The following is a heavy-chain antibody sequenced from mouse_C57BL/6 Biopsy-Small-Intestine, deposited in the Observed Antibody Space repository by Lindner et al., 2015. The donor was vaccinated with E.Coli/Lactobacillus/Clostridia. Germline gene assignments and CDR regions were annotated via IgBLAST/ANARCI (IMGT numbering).Heavy chain of an antibody. CDR1: GYTFARYG. D-gene: IGHD1-3*01. CDR2: VTAYNGNR. CDR3: ARERVEYDVWSGFYKEDALDI. V-gene: IGHV1-81*01. Sequence: SVKVSCKASGYTFARYGISWVRQAPGQGLEWMGWVTAYNGNRNYAQKFQGRVTMTTDTSTDTAYLELRSLKSDDTAVYYCARERVEYDVWSGFYKEDALDIWGQGTMVTVSS. J-gene: IGHJ3*01.